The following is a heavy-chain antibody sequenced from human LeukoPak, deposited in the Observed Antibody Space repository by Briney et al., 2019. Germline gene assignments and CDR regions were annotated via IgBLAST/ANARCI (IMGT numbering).Heavy chain of an antibody. CDR1: GYTFTSYG. Sequence: ASVKASCKASGYTFTSYGISWVRQAPGQGLEWMGWISAYNGNTNYAQKLQGRVTMTTDTSTSTAYMELRSLRSDDTAVYYCARSYCSGGSCYPILDFDYWGQGTLVTVSS. CDR2: ISAYNGNT. V-gene: IGHV1-18*04. D-gene: IGHD2-15*01. J-gene: IGHJ4*02. CDR3: ARSYCSGGSCYPILDFDY.